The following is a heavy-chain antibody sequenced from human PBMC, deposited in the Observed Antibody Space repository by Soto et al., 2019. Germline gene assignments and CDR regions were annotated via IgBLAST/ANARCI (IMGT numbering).Heavy chain of an antibody. CDR3: ATWTLPLSWSWLQSAAGKFDY. V-gene: IGHV3-30-3*01. D-gene: IGHD3-10*01. CDR2: ISSDGNNK. Sequence: QVHLVESGGGVVQPGRSLRVSCTASEFSFNNYAVHWFRQAPGEGLKWVALISSDGNNKYYPDSVNGRFTISRDHSNNTVYLQMHSLRLDDTAVYYCATWTLPLSWSWLQSAAGKFDYWGQGTLVTVSS. J-gene: IGHJ4*02. CDR1: EFSFNNYA.